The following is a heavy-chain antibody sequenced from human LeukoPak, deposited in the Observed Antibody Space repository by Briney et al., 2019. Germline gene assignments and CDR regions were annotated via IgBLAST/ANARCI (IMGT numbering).Heavy chain of an antibody. V-gene: IGHV3-74*01. J-gene: IGHJ3*02. CDR1: GFTFSSYW. Sequence: GGSLRLSCAASGFTFSSYWMHWVRQTPGKGLVWVSRFSSDGSITTYADSVKGRFTISRDNAKDTLYLQMNSLRAEDTAVYYCTFGYVVMGAFDIWGQGTMVTVSS. CDR3: TFGYVVMGAFDI. CDR2: FSSDGSIT. D-gene: IGHD3-16*01.